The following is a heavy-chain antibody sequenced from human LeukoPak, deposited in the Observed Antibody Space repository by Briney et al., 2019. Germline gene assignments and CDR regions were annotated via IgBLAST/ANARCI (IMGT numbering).Heavy chain of an antibody. V-gene: IGHV3-20*04. CDR3: VRVYSSGLSGAFDI. Sequence: GGSLRLSCAASGFTFDDYGMSWVRQAPGKGLEWVSGINWNGGSTGYADSVKGRFTISRDNAKNSLYLQMNSLRAEDTALYYCVRVYSSGLSGAFDIWGQGTMVTVSS. D-gene: IGHD6-19*01. J-gene: IGHJ3*02. CDR1: GFTFDDYG. CDR2: INWNGGST.